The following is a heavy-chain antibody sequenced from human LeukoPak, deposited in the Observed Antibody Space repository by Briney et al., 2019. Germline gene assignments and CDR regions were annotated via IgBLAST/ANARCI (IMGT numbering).Heavy chain of an antibody. V-gene: IGHV4-39*01. CDR2: ISYGEST. J-gene: IGHJ4*02. CDR1: GRSISSNSNY. CDR3: ARQLLWFFDQ. D-gene: IGHD2-21*01. Sequence: AETLSLTCTVSGRSISSNSNYWAWIPQPPGRGLEWIGRISYGESTYDSPSLEQRVIIAVDTSKNQFSLRLSSGTAADRAVYYCARQLLWFFDQWRQGTGV.